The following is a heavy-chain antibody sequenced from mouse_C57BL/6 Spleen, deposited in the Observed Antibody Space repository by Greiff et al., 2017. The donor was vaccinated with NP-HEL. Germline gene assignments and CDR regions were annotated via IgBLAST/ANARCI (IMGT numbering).Heavy chain of an antibody. J-gene: IGHJ3*01. Sequence: EVQVVESEGGLVQPGSSMKLSCTASGFTFSDYYMAWVRQVPEKGLEWVANINYDGSSTYYLDSLKSRFIISRDNAKNILYLQMSSLKSEDTATYYCARDGGSSAPFAYWGKGTLVTVSA. CDR2: INYDGSST. D-gene: IGHD1-1*01. CDR1: GFTFSDYY. CDR3: ARDGGSSAPFAY. V-gene: IGHV5-16*01.